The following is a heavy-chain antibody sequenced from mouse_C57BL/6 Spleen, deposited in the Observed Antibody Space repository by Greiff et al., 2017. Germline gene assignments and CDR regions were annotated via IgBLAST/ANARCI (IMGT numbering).Heavy chain of an antibody. D-gene: IGHD1-1*01. CDR2: ISYDGSN. CDR3: ARGGSYGSSPFAY. CDR1: GYSITSGYY. Sequence: EVKLVESGPGLVKPSQSLSLTCSVTGYSITSGYYWNWIRQFPGNKLEWMGYISYDGSNNYNPSLKNRISITRDTSKNQFFLKLNSVTTEDTATYYCARGGSYGSSPFAYWGQGTLVTVSA. V-gene: IGHV3-6*01. J-gene: IGHJ3*01.